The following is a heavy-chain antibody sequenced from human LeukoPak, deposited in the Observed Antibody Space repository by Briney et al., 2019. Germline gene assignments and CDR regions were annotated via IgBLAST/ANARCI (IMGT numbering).Heavy chain of an antibody. CDR3: ARDLGQYYDTSDNWFDP. J-gene: IGHJ5*02. Sequence: GGSLRLSCAASGFTFSSYGMHWVRQAPGKGLEWVAVISYDGSNKYYADSVRGRFTISRDNSKNTLNLQMNSLRAEDTAVCYCARDLGQYYDTSDNWFDPWGQGTLVTVSS. CDR2: ISYDGSNK. V-gene: IGHV3-30*03. CDR1: GFTFSSYG. D-gene: IGHD3-22*01.